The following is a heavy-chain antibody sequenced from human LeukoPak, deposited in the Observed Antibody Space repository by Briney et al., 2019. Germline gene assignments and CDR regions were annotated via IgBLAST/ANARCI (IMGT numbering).Heavy chain of an antibody. J-gene: IGHJ4*02. D-gene: IGHD3-10*01. V-gene: IGHV3-73*01. CDR2: IRSKANSYAT. Sequence: PGGSLKLSCAASGFTFSGSAMHWVRQASGKGLEWVGRIRSKANSYATAYAASVKGRFTISRDDSKNTAYLQMNSLKTEDTAVYYCTRLAGSGSYWGQGTLVTVSS. CDR3: TRLAGSGSY. CDR1: GFTFSGSA.